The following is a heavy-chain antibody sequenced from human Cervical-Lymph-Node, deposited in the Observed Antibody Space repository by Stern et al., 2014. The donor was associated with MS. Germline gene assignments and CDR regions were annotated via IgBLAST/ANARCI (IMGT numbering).Heavy chain of an antibody. CDR2: LNPNSDDP. D-gene: IGHD2/OR15-2a*01. CDR3: AREATRIIVGIDY. J-gene: IGHJ4*02. Sequence: QVQLVQSGAKMKKPGASVRVSCKASGYDFTGFFIHWVRQVPGQRLEWMGRLNPNSDDPTYAQKFQDKGTLTRDTSIGTAHPELRRLTSADTAVYYCAREATRIIVGIDYWGQGTPVTVSS. V-gene: IGHV1-2*06. CDR1: GYDFTGFF.